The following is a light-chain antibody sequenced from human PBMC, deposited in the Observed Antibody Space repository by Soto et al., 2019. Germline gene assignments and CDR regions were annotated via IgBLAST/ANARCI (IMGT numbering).Light chain of an antibody. CDR2: GAS. J-gene: IGKJ1*01. V-gene: IGKV3-20*01. CDR3: QHYGSLPRT. Sequence: ESVLTQSPGTLSLSPGERATLSCRASQSVSSSYLAWYQQKPGQAPRLLIYGASSRATGIPDRFSGSGSGTDFTLTISRLEPEDFAVYYCQHYGSLPRTFGQGTKVDIK. CDR1: QSVSSSY.